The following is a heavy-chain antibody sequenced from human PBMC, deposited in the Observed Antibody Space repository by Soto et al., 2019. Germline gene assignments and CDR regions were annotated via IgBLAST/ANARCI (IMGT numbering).Heavy chain of an antibody. Sequence: QVQLVESGGGLVQPGRSLRLSCAVSGFTVSTYGMHWVRQAPGKGLEWVAVISRDGGTKYYADSVKGRFTISRDNSRNTLFLEMNSLRGDDMAVYYCTGEVASGYWGQGTLDTVSS. D-gene: IGHD2-8*02. CDR1: GFTVSTYG. CDR3: TGEVASGY. V-gene: IGHV3-30*03. CDR2: ISRDGGTK. J-gene: IGHJ4*02.